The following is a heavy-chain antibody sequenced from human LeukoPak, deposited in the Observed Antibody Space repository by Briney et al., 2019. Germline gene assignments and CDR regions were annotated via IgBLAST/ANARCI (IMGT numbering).Heavy chain of an antibody. CDR3: ARLNYYDSHPRIDY. CDR2: MNPDSGGT. D-gene: IGHD3-10*01. Sequence: ASVKVSCKASGYTFTGYYMHWVRQAPGQGLEWVGWMNPDSGGTNYAQKFQGRVTMTRDTSISTVYMELSRLRSDDTAVYYCARLNYYDSHPRIDYWGQGTPVTVSS. V-gene: IGHV1-2*02. J-gene: IGHJ4*02. CDR1: GYTFTGYY.